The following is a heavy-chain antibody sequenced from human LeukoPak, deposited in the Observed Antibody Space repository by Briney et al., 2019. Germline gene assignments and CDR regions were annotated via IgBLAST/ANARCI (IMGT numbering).Heavy chain of an antibody. V-gene: IGHV3-33*06. CDR1: GFIFSSYA. D-gene: IGHD4-17*01. CDR3: AKDGGDYGVDY. CDR2: IWYDGSNK. J-gene: IGHJ4*02. Sequence: PGGSLRLSCAASGFIFSSYAMHWVRQAPGKGPEWVAIIWYDGSNKYYAESVEGRFTISRDNSKNTLYLQMNSLRAEDTAVYYCAKDGGDYGVDYWGQGTLVTVSS.